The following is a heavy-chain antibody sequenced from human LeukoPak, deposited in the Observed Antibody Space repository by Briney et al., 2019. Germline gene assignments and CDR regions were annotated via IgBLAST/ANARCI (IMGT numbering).Heavy chain of an antibody. CDR3: ARVGYDFWSGSSPFDY. D-gene: IGHD3-3*01. Sequence: EASVKVSCKASGYTFTSYGISWVRQAPGQGLEWMGWISAYNGNTNYAQKLQGRVTMTTDTSTSTAYMELRSLRSDDTAVYYCARVGYDFWSGSSPFDYWGQGTLVTVSS. V-gene: IGHV1-18*01. CDR1: GYTFTSYG. CDR2: ISAYNGNT. J-gene: IGHJ4*02.